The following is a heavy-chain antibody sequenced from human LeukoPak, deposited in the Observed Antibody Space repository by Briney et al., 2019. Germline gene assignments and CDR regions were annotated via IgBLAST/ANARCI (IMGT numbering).Heavy chain of an antibody. CDR1: GGSISSYY. J-gene: IGHJ5*02. D-gene: IGHD6-19*01. CDR2: IYYSGST. V-gene: IGHV4-59*01. CDR3: ARQGSSGWYTVGWFDP. Sequence: SETLSLTCTVSGGSISSYYWSWIRQPPGKGLEWIGYIYYSGSTNYNPSLKSRVTISVDTSKNQFSLKLSSVTAADTAVYYCARQGSSGWYTVGWFDPWGQGALVTVSS.